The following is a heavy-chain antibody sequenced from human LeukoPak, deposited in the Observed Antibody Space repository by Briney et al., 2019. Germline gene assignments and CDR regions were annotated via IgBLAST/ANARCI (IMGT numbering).Heavy chain of an antibody. CDR2: IYYSGST. CDR1: GGSISSYY. V-gene: IGHV4-59*01. D-gene: IGHD3-10*01. CDR3: ATCDNYGSLDYGMDV. J-gene: IGHJ6*02. Sequence: PSETLSRTCTVSGGSISSYYWSWIRQPPGKGLEWIGYIYYSGSTNYNPSLKSRVTISVDTSKNQFSLKLSSVTAADTAVYYCATCDNYGSLDYGMDVWGQGTTVTVS.